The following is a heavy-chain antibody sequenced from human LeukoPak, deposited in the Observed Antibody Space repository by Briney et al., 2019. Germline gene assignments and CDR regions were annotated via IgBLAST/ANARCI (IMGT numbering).Heavy chain of an antibody. CDR3: AREVAWDSSPLALDY. CDR1: GFTFSDYY. Sequence: GGSLRLSCAASGFTFSDYYMSWIRQAPGKGLEWVSYISSSGSTIYYADSVKGRFTISRDNAKNSLYLQMNSLRAEDTAVYYCAREVAWDSSPLALDYWGQGSLVTVTS. J-gene: IGHJ4*02. D-gene: IGHD3-22*01. V-gene: IGHV3-11*01. CDR2: ISSSGSTI.